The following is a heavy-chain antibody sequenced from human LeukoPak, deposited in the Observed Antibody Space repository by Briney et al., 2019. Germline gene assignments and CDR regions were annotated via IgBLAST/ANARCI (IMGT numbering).Heavy chain of an antibody. V-gene: IGHV3-13*01. CDR3: ARGGSGWSNFDY. CDR1: GLTFSSYD. CDR2: IGPAGDT. J-gene: IGHJ4*02. D-gene: IGHD6-19*01. Sequence: GGSLRLSCAASGLTFSSYDLHWVRQSTGKGLEWVSAIGPAGDTYYPGSVKGRFTIFRENAKNSLYLQMNSLRAEDTAVYYCARGGSGWSNFDYWGQGTLVTVSS.